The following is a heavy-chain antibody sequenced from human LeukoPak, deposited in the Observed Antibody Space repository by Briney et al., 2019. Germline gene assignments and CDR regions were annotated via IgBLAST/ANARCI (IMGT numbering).Heavy chain of an antibody. Sequence: GGSLRLSCAASGFLFSTYGMHWVRQAPGKGLEWVAIIWYDGTNVKYVDSVKSRFTISRDNSKNTLYLQMNSLRAEDTAVYYCVRDGGELEADGFDIWGKGTMVTVSS. J-gene: IGHJ3*02. CDR3: VRDGGELEADGFDI. V-gene: IGHV3-33*01. CDR2: IWYDGTNV. D-gene: IGHD2-21*01. CDR1: GFLFSTYG.